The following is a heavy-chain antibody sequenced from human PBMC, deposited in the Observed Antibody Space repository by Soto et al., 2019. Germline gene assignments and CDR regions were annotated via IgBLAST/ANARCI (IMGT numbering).Heavy chain of an antibody. CDR3: VRDLAKGGGSAGFDY. D-gene: IGHD1-26*01. V-gene: IGHV1-2*02. CDR2: INPKSGGT. CDR1: GYTFTVYY. Sequence: QVQLVQSGAEVKKPGASVNVSCKASGYTFTVYYMHWVRQAPGQGLEWMGWINPKSGGTMYPQKFGGRFTIHWNTSIRTAYMAQTRLRGDDTAVYYCVRDLAKGGGSAGFDYWGQGTLVTVSS. J-gene: IGHJ4*02.